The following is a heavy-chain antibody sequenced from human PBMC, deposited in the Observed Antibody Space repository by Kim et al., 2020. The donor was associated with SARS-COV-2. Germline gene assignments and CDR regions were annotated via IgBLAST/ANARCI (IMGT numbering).Heavy chain of an antibody. D-gene: IGHD3-10*01. CDR2: IIPIFGTA. Sequence: SVKVSCEASGGTFSSYAISWVRQAPGQGLEWMGGIIPIFGTANYAQKFQGRVTITADESTSTAYMELSSLRSEDTAVYYCARVFMVRGVIAGRDSDYYYYEGMDVWGKGGTVTGSS. V-gene: IGHV1-69*13. CDR1: GGTFSSYA. CDR3: ARVFMVRGVIAGRDSDYYYYEGMDV. J-gene: IGHJ6*04.